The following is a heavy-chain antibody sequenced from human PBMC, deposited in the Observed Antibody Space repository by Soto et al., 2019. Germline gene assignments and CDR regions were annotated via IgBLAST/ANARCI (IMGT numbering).Heavy chain of an antibody. Sequence: PSETLSLTCTVSGGSISSSSYYWSWIRQPPGKGLEWIGYIYYSGSTNYNPSLKSRVTISVDTSKNQFSLKLSSVTAADTAVYYCAREEAAADLGFDYWGQGTLVTVSS. CDR3: AREEAAADLGFDY. CDR1: GGSISSSSYY. D-gene: IGHD6-13*01. J-gene: IGHJ4*02. CDR2: IYYSGST. V-gene: IGHV4-61*01.